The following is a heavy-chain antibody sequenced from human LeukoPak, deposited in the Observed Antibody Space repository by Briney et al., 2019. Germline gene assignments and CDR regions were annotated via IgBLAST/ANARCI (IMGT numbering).Heavy chain of an antibody. V-gene: IGHV1-2*06. CDR3: ARDLTGSSSWYELDYYYYMDV. Sequence: ASVKVSCKASGYTSTGYYMHWVRQAPGQGLEWMGRINPNSGGTNYAQKFQGRVTMTRDTSISTAYMELSRLRSDDTAVYYCARDLTGSSSWYELDYYYYMDVWGKGTTVTVSS. J-gene: IGHJ6*03. CDR1: GYTSTGYY. CDR2: INPNSGGT. D-gene: IGHD6-13*01.